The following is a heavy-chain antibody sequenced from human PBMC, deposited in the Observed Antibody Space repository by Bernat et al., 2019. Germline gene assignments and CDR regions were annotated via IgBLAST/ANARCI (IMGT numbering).Heavy chain of an antibody. D-gene: IGHD4-17*01. Sequence: QVQLVESGGGVVQPGRSLRLSCAASGFTFSSYGMPWVRQAPGKGLEWVAVIWYDGSNKDYADSVKGRFTISRDNSKNTLYLQMNSLRAEDTAVYYCARPRGGDYDEAGFAEYFQHWGQGTLVTISS. J-gene: IGHJ1*01. V-gene: IGHV3-33*01. CDR3: ARPRGGDYDEAGFAEYFQH. CDR2: IWYDGSNK. CDR1: GFTFSSYG.